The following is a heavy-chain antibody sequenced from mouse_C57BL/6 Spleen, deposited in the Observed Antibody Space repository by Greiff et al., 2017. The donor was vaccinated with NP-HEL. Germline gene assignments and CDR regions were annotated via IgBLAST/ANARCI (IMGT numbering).Heavy chain of an antibody. CDR1: GFTFSDYG. D-gene: IGHD2-14*01. V-gene: IGHV5-17*01. CDR3: ARRVLYAMDY. Sequence: EVQRVESGGGLVKPGGSLKLSCAASGFTFSDYGMHWVRQAPEKGLEWVAYISRGSSTIYYADTVKGRFTISRDNAKNTLFLQMTSLRSEDTAMYYCARRVLYAMDYWGQGTSVTVSS. J-gene: IGHJ4*01. CDR2: ISRGSSTI.